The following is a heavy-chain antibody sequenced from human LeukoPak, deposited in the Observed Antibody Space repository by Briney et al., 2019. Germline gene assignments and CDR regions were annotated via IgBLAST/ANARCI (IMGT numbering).Heavy chain of an antibody. V-gene: IGHV3-53*01. D-gene: IGHD3-22*01. CDR2: IYSGGST. CDR1: GFTVSSNY. CDR3: ARGRTKYYEEAFDI. J-gene: IGHJ3*02. Sequence: PGGSLRLSCAASGFTVSSNYMSWVRQAPGKGLEWVSVIYSGGSTYYADSVKGRFTISRDNSKNTLYLQMNSLRAEDTAVYYCARGRTKYYEEAFDIWGQGTMVTVSS.